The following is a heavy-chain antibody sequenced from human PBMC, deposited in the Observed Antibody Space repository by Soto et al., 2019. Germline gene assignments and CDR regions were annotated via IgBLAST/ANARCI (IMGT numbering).Heavy chain of an antibody. V-gene: IGHV3-23*01. CDR3: ARCGYSYGYWSSYYYYMDV. J-gene: IGHJ6*03. D-gene: IGHD5-18*01. CDR2: ISGSGGST. CDR1: GFTFSSYA. Sequence: PGGSLRLSCAASGFTFSSYAMSWVRQAPGKGLEWVSAISGSGGSTYYADSVKGRFTISRDNSKNTLYLQMNSLRAEDTAVYYSARCGYSYGYWSSYYYYMDVWGKGTTVTVSS.